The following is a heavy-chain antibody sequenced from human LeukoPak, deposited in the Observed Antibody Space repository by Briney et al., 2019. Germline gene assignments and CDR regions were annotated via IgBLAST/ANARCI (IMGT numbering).Heavy chain of an antibody. Sequence: GGSLRLSCTASGFTFSRCAVNWVRQAPGKGLEWVSSISGSGEKTYYAESVQGRFTISRDESRNILYLQMNSLRAEDTAVYYCAKRVGPNSGTFDSWGQGTLVTVSS. J-gene: IGHJ4*02. CDR1: GFTFSRCA. CDR2: ISGSGEKT. V-gene: IGHV3-23*01. CDR3: AKRVGPNSGTFDS. D-gene: IGHD4/OR15-4a*01.